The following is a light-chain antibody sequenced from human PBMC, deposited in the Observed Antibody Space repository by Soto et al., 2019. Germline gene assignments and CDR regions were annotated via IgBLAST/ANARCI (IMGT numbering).Light chain of an antibody. CDR2: DAS. CDR1: PSVINF. V-gene: IGKV3D-15*01. Sequence: EIVLRQSPATLSLSQGERATLSCRASPSVINFLAWYQQKPGQAPRLLIYDASTRATGIPARFSGSGSGTEFILTISSLQSEDFGVYYCQQYNNWPPITFGQGTRLEIK. J-gene: IGKJ5*01. CDR3: QQYNNWPPIT.